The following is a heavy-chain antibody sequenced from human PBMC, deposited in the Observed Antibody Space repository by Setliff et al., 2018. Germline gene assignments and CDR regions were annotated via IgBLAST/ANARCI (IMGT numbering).Heavy chain of an antibody. CDR2: FDHSGTT. V-gene: IGHV4-34*01. CDR3: ARGSRIAGRAIDF. Sequence: KPSETLSLTCTVYGASFSNYYWGWVRQPPEERLEWIAEFDHSGTTKYNPSLMGRVTISVDTSKNQFSLRLSSVTAADTAVYYCARGSRIAGRAIDFWGQGTLVTVSS. CDR1: GASFSNYY. D-gene: IGHD6-6*01. J-gene: IGHJ4*02.